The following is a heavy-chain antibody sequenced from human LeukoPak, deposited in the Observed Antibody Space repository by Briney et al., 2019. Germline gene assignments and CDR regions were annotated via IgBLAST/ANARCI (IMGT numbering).Heavy chain of an antibody. J-gene: IGHJ2*01. V-gene: IGHV1-3*01. CDR2: INAGNGNT. CDR1: GYTFTSYA. CDR3: ARVGGYSYGYLDWYFDL. D-gene: IGHD5-18*01. Sequence: ASVKVSCKASGYTFTSYAMHWVRQAPGQRLEWMGWINAGNGNTKYSQKFQGSVTITRDTSASTAYMELSSLRSEDTAVYYCARVGGYSYGYLDWYFDLWGRGTLVTVSS.